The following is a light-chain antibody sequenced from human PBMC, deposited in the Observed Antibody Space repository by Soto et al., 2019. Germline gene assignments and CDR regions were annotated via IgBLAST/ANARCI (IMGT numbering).Light chain of an antibody. CDR3: HQFNSYPFS. CDR2: DAS. CDR1: QGISRD. V-gene: IGKV1-13*02. J-gene: IGKJ4*01. Sequence: AIQLTQSRSSLSASVGDRVTIVCRASQGISRDLAWFQQHAGQPPKLLMYDASTLESGVPSRFSGGGSGTDFTLTISSLQPEDFATYYCHQFNSYPFSLGGGTKVDLK.